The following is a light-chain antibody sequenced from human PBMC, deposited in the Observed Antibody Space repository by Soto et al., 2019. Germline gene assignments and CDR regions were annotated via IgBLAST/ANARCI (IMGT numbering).Light chain of an antibody. CDR1: SSDVGGYNY. V-gene: IGLV2-11*01. J-gene: IGLJ1*01. CDR2: DVS. CDR3: CSYAGSYTYV. Sequence: QSVLTQPRSVSGSPGQSVTISCTGTSSDVGGYNYVSWYQQHPGKAPKLMIYDVSKRPSGVPDRFSGSKSGNTASLTISGLQAEEEADYYCCSYAGSYTYVFGTATKVTVL.